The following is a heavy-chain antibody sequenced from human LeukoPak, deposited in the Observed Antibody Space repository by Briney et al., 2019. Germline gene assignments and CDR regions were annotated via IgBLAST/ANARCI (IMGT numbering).Heavy chain of an antibody. J-gene: IGHJ4*02. CDR2: TNWNGGST. V-gene: IGHV3-20*04. CDR3: AKDKWRDPVGLFDY. CDR1: GFTFSSYW. D-gene: IGHD1-26*01. Sequence: GGSLRLSCAASGFTFSSYWMTWVRQAPGKGLEWVSGTNWNGGSTGYADSVKGRFTISRDNSKNTLYLQMNSLRAEDTAVYYCAKDKWRDPVGLFDYWGQGTLVTVSS.